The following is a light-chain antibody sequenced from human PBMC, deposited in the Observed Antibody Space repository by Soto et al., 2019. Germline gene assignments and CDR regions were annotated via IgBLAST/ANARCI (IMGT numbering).Light chain of an antibody. J-gene: IGKJ1*01. CDR3: QQYKSYPWT. CDR2: DAS. Sequence: DILMTQSPSTLSASVGDRVTITCRASQSISSWLAWYQQKPGKAPKLLIYDASSLETGVPARFSGSGSGTEFTLTISSLQPDDFAIYYCQQYKSYPWTFGQGTKVEIK. CDR1: QSISSW. V-gene: IGKV1-5*01.